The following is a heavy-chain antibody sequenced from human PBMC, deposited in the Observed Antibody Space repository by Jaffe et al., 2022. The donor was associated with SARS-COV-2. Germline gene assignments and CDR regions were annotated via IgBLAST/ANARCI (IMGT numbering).Heavy chain of an antibody. V-gene: IGHV3-53*01. CDR2: IYSGGST. CDR1: GFSVSSSY. J-gene: IGHJ3*02. Sequence: EVQLVESGGGLIQPGGSLRLSCVVSGFSVSSSYMSWVRQAPGKGLEWVSVIYSGGSTYYADSVKGRFTISRDNSKNTLYLQMNSLRAEDTAVYYCARVFYGAFDIWGQGTMVTVSS. CDR3: ARVFYGAFDI. D-gene: IGHD4-17*01.